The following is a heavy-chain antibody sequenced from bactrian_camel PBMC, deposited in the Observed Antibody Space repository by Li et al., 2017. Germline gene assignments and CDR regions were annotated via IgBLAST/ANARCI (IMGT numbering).Heavy chain of an antibody. V-gene: IGHV3S55*01. J-gene: IGHJ4*01. D-gene: IGHD3*01. Sequence: HVQLVESGGGSVQAGGSLRLSCTGSGYACMAWFRQAPGKEREGVAAISSTGRTSYRDSVKGRFTVFKGNAGKTLYLSMSSLKPEDTAMYYCAYRNLWAWGDAAYCGTDGGRFDYWGQGTQVTVS. CDR2: ISSTGRT. CDR3: AYRNLWAWGDAAYCGTDGGRFDY. CDR1: GYAC.